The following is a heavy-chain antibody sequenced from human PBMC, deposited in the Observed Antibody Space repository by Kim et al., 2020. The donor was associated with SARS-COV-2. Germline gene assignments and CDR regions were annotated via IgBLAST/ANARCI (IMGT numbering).Heavy chain of an antibody. CDR3: ARDWDTMVQGVTYYYYYYMDV. CDR2: INTNTGNP. V-gene: IGHV7-4-1*02. Sequence: ASVKVSCKASGYTFTSYAMNWVRQAPGQGLEWMGWINTNTGNPTYAQGFTGRFVFSLDTSVSTAYLQISSLKAEDTAVYYCARDWDTMVQGVTYYYYYYMDVWGKGTTVTVSS. D-gene: IGHD3-10*01. CDR1: GYTFTSYA. J-gene: IGHJ6*03.